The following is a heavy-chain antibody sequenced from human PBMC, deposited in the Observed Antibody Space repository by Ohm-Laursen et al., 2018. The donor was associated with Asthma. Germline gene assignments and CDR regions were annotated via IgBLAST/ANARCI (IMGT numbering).Heavy chain of an antibody. J-gene: IGHJ4*02. D-gene: IGHD4-17*01. CDR1: GGSISSGDYY. V-gene: IGHV4-30-4*02. Sequence: SDTLSLTCTVSGGSISSGDYYWSWIRQPPGKGLEWIGYIYYSGSTYYNPSLKSRVTISVDTSKNQFSLKLSSVTAADTAVYYCAREVTIFSYFDYWGQGTLVTVSS. CDR3: AREVTIFSYFDY. CDR2: IYYSGST.